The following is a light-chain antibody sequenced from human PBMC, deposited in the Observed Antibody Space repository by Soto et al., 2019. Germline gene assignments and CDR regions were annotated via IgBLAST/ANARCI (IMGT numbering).Light chain of an antibody. J-gene: IGKJ5*01. Sequence: DIVMTQSPLSLPVTPGESASISCRSSQSLLNRNGHIYMDWYLQKPGQSPQLLIYLGSNRASGVPERFSGSGSGTEFSLKISRVEADDVGIYYCMQALQTPVTFGQGTRLEIK. CDR2: LGS. V-gene: IGKV2-28*01. CDR3: MQALQTPVT. CDR1: QSLLNRNGHIY.